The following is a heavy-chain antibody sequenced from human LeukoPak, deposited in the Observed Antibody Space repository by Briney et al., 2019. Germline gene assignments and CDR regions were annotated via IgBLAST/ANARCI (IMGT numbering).Heavy chain of an antibody. V-gene: IGHV7-4-1*02. CDR1: GYTFTSYA. CDR2: INTNTGNP. CDR3: ARARGPRSSSCYGVNWFDP. J-gene: IGHJ5*02. D-gene: IGHD6-13*01. Sequence: ASVKVSCKASGYTFTSYAMNWVRQAPGQGLEWMGWINTNTGNPTYAQGFTGRFVFSLDTSVSTAYLQISSLKAEDTAVYYCARARGPRSSSCYGVNWFDPWGQGTLVTVSS.